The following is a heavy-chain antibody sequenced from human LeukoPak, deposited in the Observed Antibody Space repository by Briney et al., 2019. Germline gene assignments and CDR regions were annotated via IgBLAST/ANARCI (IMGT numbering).Heavy chain of an antibody. V-gene: IGHV4-59*01. J-gene: IGHJ3*02. D-gene: IGHD3-22*01. Sequence: AESLSLACTVSGGSISSYYSSWVRQPPGKGLEWIGYIYDSGSTNYTPSLKSRVTISVDTSKTPFSLKRRSVTAADTAVYYCARLHHDIDAFETWGQGTLVTVSS. CDR1: GGSISSYY. CDR3: ARLHHDIDAFET. CDR2: IYDSGST.